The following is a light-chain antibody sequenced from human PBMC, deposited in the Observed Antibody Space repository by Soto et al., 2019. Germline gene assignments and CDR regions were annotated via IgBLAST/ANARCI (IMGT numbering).Light chain of an antibody. CDR2: GAS. Sequence: EIVFTQSPATLSLSPGERATLSCRASQSISSKLAWYPQKPGQAPSLLLYGASTRANGIPVRFSGSGSGTEFTLTITSLQSEDFAIYDCQEYNNWRTITFGEGTKVDIK. CDR3: QEYNNWRTIT. J-gene: IGKJ4*01. CDR1: QSISSK. V-gene: IGKV3-15*01.